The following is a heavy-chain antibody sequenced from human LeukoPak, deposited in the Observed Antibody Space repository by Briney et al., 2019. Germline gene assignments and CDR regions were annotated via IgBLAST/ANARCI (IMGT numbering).Heavy chain of an antibody. CDR1: GFTFSSSA. CDR3: AKRGRYYFDQ. J-gene: IGHJ4*02. Sequence: PGGSLRLSCAASGFTFSSSAMHWVRQAPGKGLEWVALISYDGSTKYYIDSVKGRFTISRDNSKNTLYLQINSLRAEDTAVYYCAKRGRYYFDQWGQGTLVTVSS. V-gene: IGHV3-30-3*02. CDR2: ISYDGSTK.